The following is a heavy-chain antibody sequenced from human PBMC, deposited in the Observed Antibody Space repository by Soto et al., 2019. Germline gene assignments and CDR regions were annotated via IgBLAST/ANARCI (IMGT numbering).Heavy chain of an antibody. D-gene: IGHD1-26*01. J-gene: IGHJ5*02. CDR1: GFTISSHW. CDR2: VNSDGSST. Sequence: EVQLVESGGGLVQPGGSLRLSCAASGFTISSHWMHWVRQAPGKGLVWVSRVNSDGSSTSYADSVKGRFIISRDNAKNPLQLQMHILRTEETAVDYCVRSYCGTYGRFDHWGQGTLVTVTS. V-gene: IGHV3-74*01. CDR3: VRSYCGTYGRFDH.